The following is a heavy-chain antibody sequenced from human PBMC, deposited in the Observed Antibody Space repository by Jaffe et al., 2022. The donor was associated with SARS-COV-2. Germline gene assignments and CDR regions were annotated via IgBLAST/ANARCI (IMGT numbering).Heavy chain of an antibody. CDR1: GYTFTSYD. Sequence: QVQLVQSGAEVKKPGASVKVSCKASGYTFTSYDINWVRQATGQGLEWMGWMNPNSGNTGYAQKFQGRVTMTRNTSISTAYMELSSLRSEDTAVYYCARSYTVAGRGRLVWFDPWGQGTLVTVSS. CDR3: ARSYTVAGRGRLVWFDP. J-gene: IGHJ5*02. CDR2: MNPNSGNT. D-gene: IGHD6-19*01. V-gene: IGHV1-8*01.